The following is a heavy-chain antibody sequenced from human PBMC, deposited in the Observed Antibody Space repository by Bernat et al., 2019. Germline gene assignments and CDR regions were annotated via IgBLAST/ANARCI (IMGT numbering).Heavy chain of an antibody. CDR3: GMADKRYYFDY. CDR2: ISSSGSTI. CDR1: GFTFSSYE. J-gene: IGHJ4*02. D-gene: IGHD2-8*01. Sequence: EVQLVESGGGLVQPGVSLRLSFAASGFTFSSYEMTWVRQAPGKGLAWVSYISSSGSTIYYADSVKGRFTISRDNAKNSLYLQMNSLRAEDTAVYYCGMADKRYYFDYWGQGTLVTVSS. V-gene: IGHV3-48*03.